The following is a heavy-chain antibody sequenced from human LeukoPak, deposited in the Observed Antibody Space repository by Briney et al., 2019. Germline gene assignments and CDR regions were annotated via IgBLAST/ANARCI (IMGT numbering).Heavy chain of an antibody. V-gene: IGHV4-59*08. D-gene: IGHD3-22*01. Sequence: PSETLSLTCTVSGGSISSYYWSWIRQPPGKGLEWIGYIYYSGSTNYNPSLKNRVTISVDTSKNQFSLKLSSVTAADTAVYYCARHNYDSSGYIDYWGQGTLVTVSS. J-gene: IGHJ4*02. CDR2: IYYSGST. CDR1: GGSISSYY. CDR3: ARHNYDSSGYIDY.